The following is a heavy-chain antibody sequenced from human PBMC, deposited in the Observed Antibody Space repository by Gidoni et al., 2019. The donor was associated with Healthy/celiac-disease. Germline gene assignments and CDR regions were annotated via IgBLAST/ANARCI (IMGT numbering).Heavy chain of an antibody. V-gene: IGHV3-23*01. CDR1: GFPFSSYA. CDR2: IRGSGGST. Sequence: EVQLLESGGGLVQPGGSLRLSCAASGFPFSSYAMSWVRQAPGKGLEWVAAIRGSGGSTDYADSVKGRFTISRDNSKNTLYLQMNSLRAEDTAVYYCAKLWVTVTTEVAQDYWGQGTLVTVSS. J-gene: IGHJ4*02. D-gene: IGHD4-17*01. CDR3: AKLWVTVTTEVAQDY.